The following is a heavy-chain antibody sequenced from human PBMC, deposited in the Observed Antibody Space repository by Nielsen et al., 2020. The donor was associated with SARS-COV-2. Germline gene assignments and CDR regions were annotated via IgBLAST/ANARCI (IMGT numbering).Heavy chain of an antibody. CDR2: ISSSSSTI. D-gene: IGHD3-3*01. CDR1: GFTFSSYS. V-gene: IGHV3-48*01. CDR3: ARIHYDFWSGETGVDY. J-gene: IGHJ4*02. Sequence: GGSLRLSCAASGFTFSSYSMNWVRQAPGKGLEWVSSISSSSSTIYYADSVKGRFTISRDNAKNSLYLQMNSLRAEDTAVYYCARIHYDFWSGETGVDYWGQGTLVTVSS.